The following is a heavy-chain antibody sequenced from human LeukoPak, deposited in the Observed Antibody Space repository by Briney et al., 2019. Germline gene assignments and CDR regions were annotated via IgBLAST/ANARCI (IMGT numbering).Heavy chain of an antibody. CDR1: GYTFTGYY. Sequence: GASVKVSRKASGYTFTGYYMHWVRQAPGQGLEWMGLINPNSGGTNYAKQFQGRVTMTRDTSISTAYMELSRLRSDDTAVYYCARGGYDILTGYPNWYYFDYWGQGTLVTVSS. CDR2: INPNSGGT. CDR3: ARGGYDILTGYPNWYYFDY. J-gene: IGHJ4*02. V-gene: IGHV1-2*02. D-gene: IGHD3-9*01.